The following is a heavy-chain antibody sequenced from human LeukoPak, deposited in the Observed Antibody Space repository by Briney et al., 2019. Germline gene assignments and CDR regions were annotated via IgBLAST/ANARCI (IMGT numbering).Heavy chain of an antibody. CDR1: GFTFSSYA. CDR3: AKGNLEWLLYTHETGAFDI. J-gene: IGHJ3*02. D-gene: IGHD3-3*01. Sequence: GGSLSLSCTASGFTFSSYAMSWVRQAQGKGLEWVSAISGSGGSTYYADSVKGRFTMSRDNSKNTLYLQMNSLRAEDTAVYYCAKGNLEWLLYTHETGAFDIWDQGTMVTVSS. V-gene: IGHV3-23*01. CDR2: ISGSGGST.